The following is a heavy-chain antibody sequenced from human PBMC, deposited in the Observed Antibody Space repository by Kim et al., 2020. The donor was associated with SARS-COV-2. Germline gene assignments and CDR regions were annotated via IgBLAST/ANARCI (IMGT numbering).Heavy chain of an antibody. CDR1: GFSFSCCA. D-gene: IGHD1-26*01. Sequence: GGSLRLSCAASGFSFSCCAMTWVRQVPGKGPEWVSSICYDGTSSHYANSVRGRFTISRDDSKNTLYLQLNSLRGEDTALYYCAKDVWDYSGMDVWGQGTTVTVSS. V-gene: IGHV3-23*01. J-gene: IGHJ6*02. CDR2: ICYDGTSS. CDR3: AKDVWDYSGMDV.